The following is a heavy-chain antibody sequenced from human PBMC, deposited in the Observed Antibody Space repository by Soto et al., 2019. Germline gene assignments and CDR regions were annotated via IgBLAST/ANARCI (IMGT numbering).Heavy chain of an antibody. CDR3: ATSVRSGYYYFDY. Sequence: ASVKVSCKVSGYTLTELSMHWVRQVPGKGLEWMGGFDPEDGETIYAQKFQGRVTMTEDTSTDTAYMELSSLRSEDTAVYYCATSVRSGYYYFDYWRQGTLVTVSS. V-gene: IGHV1-24*01. CDR2: FDPEDGET. J-gene: IGHJ4*02. CDR1: GYTLTELS. D-gene: IGHD3-3*01.